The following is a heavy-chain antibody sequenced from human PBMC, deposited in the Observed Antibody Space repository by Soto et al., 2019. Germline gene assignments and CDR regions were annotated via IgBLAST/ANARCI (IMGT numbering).Heavy chain of an antibody. J-gene: IGHJ5*02. CDR3: ARGWDIVVVPAAMETNWFDP. CDR1: GYTFTSYG. D-gene: IGHD2-2*01. CDR2: ISAYNGNT. V-gene: IGHV1-18*01. Sequence: ASVKVSCKASGYTFTSYGISWVRQAPGQGLEWMGWISAYNGNTNYAQKLQGRVTMTTDTSTSTAYMELRSLRSDDTAVYYCARGWDIVVVPAAMETNWFDPWGQGTLVTVSS.